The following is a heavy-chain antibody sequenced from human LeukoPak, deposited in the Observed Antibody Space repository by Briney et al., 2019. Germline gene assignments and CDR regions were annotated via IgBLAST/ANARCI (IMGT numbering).Heavy chain of an antibody. CDR1: GFTFSSYW. Sequence: GGSLRLSCAASGFTFSSYWTSWVRQAPGKGLEWVANIKQDGSEKYYVDSVKGRFTISRDNAKNSLYLQMNSLRAEDTAVYYCARDRSWVFDYWGQGTLVTVSS. CDR2: IKQDGSEK. V-gene: IGHV3-7*01. D-gene: IGHD2-15*01. J-gene: IGHJ4*02. CDR3: ARDRSWVFDY.